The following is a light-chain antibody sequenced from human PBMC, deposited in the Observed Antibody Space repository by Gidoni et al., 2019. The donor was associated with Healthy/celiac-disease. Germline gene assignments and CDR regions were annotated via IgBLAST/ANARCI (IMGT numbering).Light chain of an antibody. CDR1: SSNIGSNY. CDR3: AAWDDSLSGFV. J-gene: IGLJ2*01. Sequence: QSVLTQPPSASGTPGPRVTISCSGSSSNIGSNYVYWYQQLPGTAPKLLIYRNNQRPSGVPDRFSGSKSGTSASLAISGLRSEDEADYYCAAWDDSLSGFVCGGGTKLTVL. V-gene: IGLV1-47*01. CDR2: RNN.